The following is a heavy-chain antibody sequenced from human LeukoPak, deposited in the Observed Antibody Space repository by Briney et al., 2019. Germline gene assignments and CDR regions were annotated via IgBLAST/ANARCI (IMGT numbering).Heavy chain of an antibody. J-gene: IGHJ6*02. CDR1: GFTVSSNY. Sequence: GGSLRLSCAASGFTVSSNYMNWVRQAPGKGLEWVSLISGSGGSTYYADSVKGRFTISRDNSKNTLYLQMNSLRVEDTAVYYCAKGNIAARQDIMDVWGQGTTVTVSS. V-gene: IGHV3-23*01. CDR2: ISGSGGST. CDR3: AKGNIAARQDIMDV. D-gene: IGHD6-6*01.